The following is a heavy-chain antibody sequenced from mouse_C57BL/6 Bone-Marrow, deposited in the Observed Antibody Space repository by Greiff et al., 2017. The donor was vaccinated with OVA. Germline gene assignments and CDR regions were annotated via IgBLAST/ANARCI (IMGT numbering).Heavy chain of an antibody. CDR1: GFTFSDYY. J-gene: IGHJ1*03. CDR2: INYDGSST. CDR3: ARGGYYSNYLYFDV. Sequence: EVKLVESEGGLVQPGSSMKLSCTASGFTFSDYYMAWVRQVPEKGLEWVANINYDGSSTYYMDSLKSRFIISRDNAKNILYLQMSSLKSEDTATYYCARGGYYSNYLYFDVWGTGTTVTVSS. D-gene: IGHD2-5*01. V-gene: IGHV5-16*01.